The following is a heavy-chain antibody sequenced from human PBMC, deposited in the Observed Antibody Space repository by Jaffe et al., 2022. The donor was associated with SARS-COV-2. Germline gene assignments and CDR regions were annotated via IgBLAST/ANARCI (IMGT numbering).Heavy chain of an antibody. Sequence: EVQLVESGGGLVQPGGSLRLSCAASGFTFSSYWMSWVRQAPGKGLEWVANIKQDGSEKYYVDSVKGRFTISRDNAKNSLYLQMNSLRAEDTAVYYCARDYTASIAAPWYFDLWGRGTLVTVSS. CDR3: ARDYTASIAAPWYFDL. V-gene: IGHV3-7*03. CDR2: IKQDGSEK. CDR1: GFTFSSYW. D-gene: IGHD6-6*01. J-gene: IGHJ2*01.